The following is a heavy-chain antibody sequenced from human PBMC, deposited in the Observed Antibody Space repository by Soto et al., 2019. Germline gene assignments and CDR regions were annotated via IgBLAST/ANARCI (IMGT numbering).Heavy chain of an antibody. J-gene: IGHJ6*02. Sequence: QVQLVESGGGVVQPGRSLRLSCAASGFTFSTYGMHWVRQAPGKGLEWVAVISYDGTNRNHADSVKGRFTISRDNSTNTLHLQMSSLRAEDTAVYYCAKDQSGYDHYAMDVWGQGTAVTVSS. D-gene: IGHD3-3*01. CDR1: GFTFSTYG. CDR2: ISYDGTNR. CDR3: AKDQSGYDHYAMDV. V-gene: IGHV3-30*18.